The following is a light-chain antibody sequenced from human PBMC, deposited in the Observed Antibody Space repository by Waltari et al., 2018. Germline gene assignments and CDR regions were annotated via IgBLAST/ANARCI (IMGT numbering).Light chain of an antibody. CDR2: DAS. CDR3: QQRGNWPSGYT. CDR1: QSVSSS. J-gene: IGKJ2*01. Sequence: EIVLTQSPATLSLSPGERATLSCRARQSVSSSLAWYQQKPGQAPRLLIYDASKRATGIPARFSGSGSGTDFTLTISSLEPEDFAVYYCQQRGNWPSGYTFGQGTKLEIK. V-gene: IGKV3-11*01.